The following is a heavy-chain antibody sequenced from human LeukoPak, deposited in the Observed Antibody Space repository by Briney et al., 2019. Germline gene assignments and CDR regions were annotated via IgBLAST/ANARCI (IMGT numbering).Heavy chain of an antibody. D-gene: IGHD5-12*01. V-gene: IGHV4-59*01. J-gene: IGHJ4*02. Sequence: PSETLSLTCTVSGGSISSYYWSWIRQPPGKGLEWIGYIYYSGSTNYNPSLKSRVTISVDTSKNQFSLKLSSVTAADTAVYYCARSRPRGYVLFDYWGQGTLVTVSS. CDR1: GGSISSYY. CDR3: ARSRPRGYVLFDY. CDR2: IYYSGST.